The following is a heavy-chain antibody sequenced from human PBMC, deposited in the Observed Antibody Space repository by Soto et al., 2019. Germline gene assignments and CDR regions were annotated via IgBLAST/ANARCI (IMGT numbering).Heavy chain of an antibody. Sequence: QVQLVQSGAEVKKPGASVKVSCKASGYTFASYAISWMRQSPGQGLEWMGWISAYNGNTNYAQKLQARVTMTTDTPTSTAYMELRSLRSDDTAGYYSARDPPPPDYWGQGTLVTVSS. J-gene: IGHJ4*02. CDR2: ISAYNGNT. V-gene: IGHV1-18*01. CDR3: ARDPPPPDY. CDR1: GYTFASYA.